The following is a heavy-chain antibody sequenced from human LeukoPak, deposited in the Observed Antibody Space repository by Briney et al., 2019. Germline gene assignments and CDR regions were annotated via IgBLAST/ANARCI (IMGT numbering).Heavy chain of an antibody. Sequence: ASVKVSCKASGGTFSSYAISWVRQAPGQGLEWMGGIIPIFGTANYAQKFQGRVTITTDESTSTAYMELSSLRSEDTAVYYCARDSTVTTISYYYYYMDVWGKGTTVTVSS. J-gene: IGHJ6*03. CDR3: ARDSTVTTISYYYYYMDV. CDR2: IIPIFGTA. V-gene: IGHV1-69*05. CDR1: GGTFSSYA. D-gene: IGHD4-11*01.